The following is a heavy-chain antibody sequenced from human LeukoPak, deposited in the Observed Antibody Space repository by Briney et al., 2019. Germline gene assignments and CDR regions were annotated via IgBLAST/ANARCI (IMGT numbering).Heavy chain of an antibody. Sequence: ASVKVSCKASGYTFTSYYMHWVGQAPGQGLEWMGIINPSGGSTSYAQKFQGRVTMTRDTSTSTVYMELSSLRSEDTAVYYCARGQCSGGSCYSGLGYWGQGTLVTVSS. D-gene: IGHD2-15*01. CDR1: GYTFTSYY. CDR2: INPSGGST. J-gene: IGHJ4*02. CDR3: ARGQCSGGSCYSGLGY. V-gene: IGHV1-46*03.